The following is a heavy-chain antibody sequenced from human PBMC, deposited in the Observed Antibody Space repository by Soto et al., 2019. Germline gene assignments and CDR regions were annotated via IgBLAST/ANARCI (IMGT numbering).Heavy chain of an antibody. CDR1: EFAFSTYS. Sequence: GGSLRLSCAASEFAFSTYSMNWVRQAPGKGLEWVSSISSSGRYIYYADSVKGRFTISRDNAKNSLYLQMNSLRAEDTAVYYCARDRPDAYFDYWGQGTLVTVSS. CDR3: ARDRPDAYFDY. J-gene: IGHJ4*02. V-gene: IGHV3-21*01. CDR2: ISSSGRYI. D-gene: IGHD6-6*01.